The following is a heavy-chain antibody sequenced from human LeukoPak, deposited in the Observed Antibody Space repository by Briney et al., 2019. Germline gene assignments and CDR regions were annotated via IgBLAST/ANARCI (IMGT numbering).Heavy chain of an antibody. CDR2: ISSSSSYI. CDR3: ARDGLRVNSGSFHFSDY. Sequence: PGGSLRLSCAASGFTFSSYSMNWVRQAPGKGLEWVSSISSSSSYIYYADSVKGRFTISRDNAKNSLYLQMNSLRAEDTAVYYCARDGLRVNSGSFHFSDYWGQGTLVTVSS. CDR1: GFTFSSYS. D-gene: IGHD1-26*01. V-gene: IGHV3-21*01. J-gene: IGHJ4*02.